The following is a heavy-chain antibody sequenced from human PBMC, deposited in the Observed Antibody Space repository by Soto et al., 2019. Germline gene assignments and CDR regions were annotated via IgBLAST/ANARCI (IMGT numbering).Heavy chain of an antibody. J-gene: IGHJ4*02. V-gene: IGHV3-23*01. CDR2: ISGSGGTT. CDR1: GFTFSSYA. D-gene: IGHD6-19*01. CDR3: AKGRTANSVWFPRYFDY. Sequence: EVQLLESGGGLVQPGGSLRLSCAASGFTFSSYAMSWVRQAPGKGLEWVSAISGSGGTTWYAGSVRGRFTISRDDSKNTLYLQMNSVRVDDAAVYYWAKGRTANSVWFPRYFDYWGQGTLVTVSS.